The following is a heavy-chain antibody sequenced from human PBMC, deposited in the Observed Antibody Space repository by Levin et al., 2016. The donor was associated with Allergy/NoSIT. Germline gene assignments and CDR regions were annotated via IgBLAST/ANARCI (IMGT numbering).Heavy chain of an antibody. D-gene: IGHD2/OR15-2a*01. J-gene: IGHJ3*02. CDR3: ARDSAGVLHHAFDI. CDR2: IYHSGST. Sequence: SETLSLTCAVSGGSISSGGYSWSWIRQPPGKGLEWIGYIYHSGSTYYNPSLKSRVTISVDRSKNQFSLKLSSVTAADTAVYYCARDSAGVLHHAFDIWGQGTMVTVSS. CDR1: GGSISSGGYS. V-gene: IGHV4-30-2*01.